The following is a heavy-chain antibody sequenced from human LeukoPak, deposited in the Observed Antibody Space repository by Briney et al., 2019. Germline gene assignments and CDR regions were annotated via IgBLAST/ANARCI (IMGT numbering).Heavy chain of an antibody. Sequence: GGSLRLSCAASGFTFSSYAMHWVRQAPGKGLEWVAVISYDGSNKYYADSVKGRFTISRDNSKNTLYLQMNSLSAEDTAVYYCARGEDIVVVVAATSGSMYGMDVWGQGTTVTVSS. CDR2: ISYDGSNK. CDR1: GFTFSSYA. J-gene: IGHJ6*02. V-gene: IGHV3-30*04. D-gene: IGHD2-15*01. CDR3: ARGEDIVVVVAATSGSMYGMDV.